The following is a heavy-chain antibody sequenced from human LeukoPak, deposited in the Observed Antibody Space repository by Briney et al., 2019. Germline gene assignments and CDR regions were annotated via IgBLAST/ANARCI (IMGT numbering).Heavy chain of an antibody. V-gene: IGHV3-48*01. CDR3: ARSLDP. CDR2: ISSSSSTI. Sequence: GGSLRLSCAASGLNVTNNYMNWVRQAPGKGLEWVSYISSSSSTIYYADSVKGRFTISRDNAKNSLYLQMNSLRAEDTAVYYCARSLDPWGQGTLVTVSS. J-gene: IGHJ5*02. CDR1: GLNVTNNY.